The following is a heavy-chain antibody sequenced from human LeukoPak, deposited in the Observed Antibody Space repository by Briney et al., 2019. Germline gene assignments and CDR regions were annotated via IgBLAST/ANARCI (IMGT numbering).Heavy chain of an antibody. CDR3: ARGTDYDILGY. J-gene: IGHJ4*02. D-gene: IGHD3-9*01. Sequence: TSETLSLTCTVSGGSISSYYWSWIRQPPGKGLEWIGEIYHSGSTNYNPSLKSRVTISVDKSKNQFSLKLSSVTAADTAVYYCARGTDYDILGYWGQGTLVTVSS. CDR1: GGSISSYY. V-gene: IGHV4-59*12. CDR2: IYHSGST.